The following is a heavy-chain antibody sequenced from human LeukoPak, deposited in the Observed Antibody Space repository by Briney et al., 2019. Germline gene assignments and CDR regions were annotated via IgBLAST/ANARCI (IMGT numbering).Heavy chain of an antibody. CDR1: GFTFSSYA. D-gene: IGHD3-22*01. CDR2: ISYDGSNK. Sequence: GGSLRLSCAASGFTFSSYAMSWVRQAPGKGLEGVAVISYDGSNKYYADSVKGRFTISRDNSKNTLYLQMNSLRAEDTAVYYCARENYYDSSGYYYRPFDYWGQGTLVTVSS. V-gene: IGHV3-30-3*01. CDR3: ARENYYDSSGYYYRPFDY. J-gene: IGHJ4*02.